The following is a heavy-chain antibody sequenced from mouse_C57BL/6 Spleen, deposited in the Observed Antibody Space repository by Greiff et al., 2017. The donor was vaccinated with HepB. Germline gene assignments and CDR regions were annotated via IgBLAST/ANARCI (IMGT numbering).Heavy chain of an antibody. CDR1: GYSFTGYF. CDR3: ASAITTVPWFAY. V-gene: IGHV1-20*01. Sequence: EVQLQQSGPELVKPGDSVKISCKASGYSFTGYFMNWVMQSHGKSLEWIGRINPYNGDTFYNQKFKGKATLTVDNSSSTAHMELRSLTSEDSAVYYCASAITTVPWFAYWGQGTLVTVSA. J-gene: IGHJ3*01. CDR2: INPYNGDT. D-gene: IGHD1-1*01.